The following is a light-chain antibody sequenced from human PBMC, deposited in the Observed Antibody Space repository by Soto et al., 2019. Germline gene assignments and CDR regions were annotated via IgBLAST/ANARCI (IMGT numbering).Light chain of an antibody. V-gene: IGKV3-15*01. Sequence: EGLMTQSPATLSVSPGERVTLSCRASESISTNLAWYQQKPGQAPRLLIYGASTRATGIPARFSGSGSGPEFSLRISRLQSEDSAVYCCQQYRHWPPMYTFGQGTKLQIK. CDR3: QQYRHWPPMYT. CDR1: ESISTN. CDR2: GAS. J-gene: IGKJ2*01.